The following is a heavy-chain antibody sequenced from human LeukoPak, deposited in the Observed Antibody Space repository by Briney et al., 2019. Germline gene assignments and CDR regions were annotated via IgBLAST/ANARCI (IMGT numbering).Heavy chain of an antibody. J-gene: IGHJ3*02. V-gene: IGHV4-39*01. CDR1: GGSISSSSYY. CDR3: ARHSSSGYSLGAFDI. Sequence: SETLSLTCTVSGGSISSSSYYWGWIRQPPGKGLEWIGSIYYSGSTYYNPSLKSRVTISVDTSRNQFSLQLSSVTAADTAVCYCARHSSSGYSLGAFDIWGQGTMVTVSS. D-gene: IGHD6-13*01. CDR2: IYYSGST.